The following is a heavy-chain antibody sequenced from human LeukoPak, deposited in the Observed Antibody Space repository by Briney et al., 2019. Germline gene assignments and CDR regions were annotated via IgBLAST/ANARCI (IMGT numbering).Heavy chain of an antibody. CDR3: ARDRSYYYYYGMDV. CDR1: GFTVSSNY. V-gene: IGHV3-48*02. CDR2: ISSSSSTI. J-gene: IGHJ6*02. Sequence: PGGSLRLSCAASGFTVSSNYMSWVRQAPGKGLEWVSYISSSSSTIYYADSVKGRFTISRDNAKNSLYLQMNSLRDEDTAVYYCARDRSYYYYYGMDVWGQGTTVTVSS.